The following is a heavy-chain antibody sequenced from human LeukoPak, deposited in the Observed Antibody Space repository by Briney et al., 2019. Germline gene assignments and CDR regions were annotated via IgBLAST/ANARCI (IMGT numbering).Heavy chain of an antibody. CDR1: GYTFTGYY. D-gene: IGHD3-10*01. Sequence: ASVKVSCKASGYTFTGYYMHWVRQAPGQGLEWMGWINPNSGGTNYAQKFQGRVTMTRDTSISTAYMELSRLRSDDTAVYYCASSRGVTDPYYFDYWGQGTLVTVSS. V-gene: IGHV1-2*02. J-gene: IGHJ4*02. CDR3: ASSRGVTDPYYFDY. CDR2: INPNSGGT.